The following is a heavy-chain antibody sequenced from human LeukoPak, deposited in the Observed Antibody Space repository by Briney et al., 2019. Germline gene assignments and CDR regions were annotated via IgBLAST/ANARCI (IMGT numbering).Heavy chain of an antibody. D-gene: IGHD4-17*01. CDR2: IYYSGST. Sequence: PSETLSLTCTVSGGSISSYYWSWIRQPPGKGLEWIGYIYYSGSTNYNPSLKSRVTISVDTSKNQFSLKLSSVTAADTAVYYCARDADDYGDYLDAFDIWGQGTMVTVS. CDR1: GGSISSYY. J-gene: IGHJ3*02. V-gene: IGHV4-59*01. CDR3: ARDADDYGDYLDAFDI.